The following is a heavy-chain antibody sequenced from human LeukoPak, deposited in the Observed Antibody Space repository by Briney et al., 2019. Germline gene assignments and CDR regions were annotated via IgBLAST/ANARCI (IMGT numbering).Heavy chain of an antibody. J-gene: IGHJ4*02. CDR2: ISSSSSYI. CDR1: GFTFSSYS. V-gene: IGHV3-21*01. CDR3: ASLYSGSYYNDY. Sequence: GGSLRLSCAASGFTFSSYSMNWVRQAPVKGLEWVSSISSSSSYIYYADSVKGRFTISRDNAKNSLYLQMNSLRAEDTAVYYCASLYSGSYYNDYWGQGTLVTVSS. D-gene: IGHD1-26*01.